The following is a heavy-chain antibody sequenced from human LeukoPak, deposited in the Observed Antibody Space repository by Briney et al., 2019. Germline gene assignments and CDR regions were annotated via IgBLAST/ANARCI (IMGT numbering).Heavy chain of an antibody. V-gene: IGHV3-30*04. CDR2: VSYDGTTK. J-gene: IGHJ2*01. CDR1: GFTFSSYS. CDR3: ARAAGIAADASWYFDL. D-gene: IGHD6-13*01. Sequence: PGGSLRLSCAASGFTFSSYSMHWVRQAPGKGLEWVADVSYDGTTKYYADSVKGRFPISRDNSKNKLYLQMNSLRPEDTAVYYCARAAGIAADASWYFDLWGRGTLVTVSS.